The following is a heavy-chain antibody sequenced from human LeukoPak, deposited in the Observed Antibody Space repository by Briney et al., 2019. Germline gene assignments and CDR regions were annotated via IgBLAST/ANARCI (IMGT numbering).Heavy chain of an antibody. D-gene: IGHD2-21*01. J-gene: IGHJ3*02. V-gene: IGHV3-9*01. CDR1: GFTFDDYA. CDR3: ARETAYAFDI. Sequence: GGSLRLSCAASGFTFDDYAMHWVRQAPGKGLEWVSGISWNSGSIGYADSVKGRFTISRDNAKNSLYLQMNSLRAEDTAVYYCARETAYAFDIWGQGTMVTVSS. CDR2: ISWNSGSI.